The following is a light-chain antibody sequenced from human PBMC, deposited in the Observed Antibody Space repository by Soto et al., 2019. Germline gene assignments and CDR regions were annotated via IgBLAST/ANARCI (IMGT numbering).Light chain of an antibody. CDR2: DVV. V-gene: IGLV2-11*01. J-gene: IGLJ3*02. CDR3: CSYAGTYTLWV. Sequence: QSALTQPRSVSGSPGQSVTISCTGTSSDVGGYNYVSWYQQYPGKAPKLIIFDVVKRPSGVPDRFSGSKSGNTASLTISGLQAEDEADYYCCSYAGTYTLWVFGGGTKVTVL. CDR1: SSDVGGYNY.